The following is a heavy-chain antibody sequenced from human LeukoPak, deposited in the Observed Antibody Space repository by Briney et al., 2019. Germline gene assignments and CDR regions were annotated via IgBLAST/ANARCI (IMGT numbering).Heavy chain of an antibody. CDR1: GGTFSSYA. Sequence: SVKVSCKASGGTFSSYAISWVRQAPGQGLEWMGRIIPILGIANYAQKFQGRVTITADKSTSTAYMELSSLRSEDTAVYYCARVPINYYGSGSAQYYFDYWGQGTLVTVSS. J-gene: IGHJ4*02. D-gene: IGHD3-10*01. CDR3: ARVPINYYGSGSAQYYFDY. CDR2: IIPILGIA. V-gene: IGHV1-69*04.